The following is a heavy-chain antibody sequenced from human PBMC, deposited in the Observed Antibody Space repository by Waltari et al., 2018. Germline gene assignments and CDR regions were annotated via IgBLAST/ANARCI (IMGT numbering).Heavy chain of an antibody. CDR1: W. J-gene: IGHJ4*02. CDR3: ARDRGRGIYLDS. CDR2: IHGSGKT. D-gene: IGHD3-10*01. Sequence: WWSWVCQSPVKGLEWIGQIHGSGKTNYNPSFASRVSVSLDTSTDQFSLKMTSATAADTAIYFCARDRGRGIYLDSWGQGTLVTVSP. V-gene: IGHV4-4*01.